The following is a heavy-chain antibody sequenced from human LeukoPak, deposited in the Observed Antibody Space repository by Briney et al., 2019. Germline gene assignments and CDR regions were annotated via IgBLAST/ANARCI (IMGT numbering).Heavy chain of an antibody. D-gene: IGHD2-21*01. V-gene: IGHV4-4*07. CDR2: IYTSGTT. CDR1: GGPISSYY. Sequence: PSETLSLTCTVSGGPISSYYWNWIRQPAGKGLEWIGRIYTSGTTYCNPSLKSRVTMSVDTSKYQFSLKLSSVTAADTAVYYCARAGPDGVIDYFDYWGQGSLVTVSP. CDR3: ARAGPDGVIDYFDY. J-gene: IGHJ4*02.